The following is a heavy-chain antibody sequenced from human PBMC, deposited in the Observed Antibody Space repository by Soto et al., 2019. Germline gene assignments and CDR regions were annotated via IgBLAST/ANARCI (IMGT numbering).Heavy chain of an antibody. CDR2: IYYSGST. CDR1: GGSISSGGYY. Sequence: QVQLQESGPGLVKPSQTLSLTCTVSGGSISSGGYYWSWIRQHPGKGLEWIGYIYYSGSTYYNPSLKSRVTXXVXTXXNQCSLKLSSVTAADTAVYYCAREGYGDYRNWFDPWGQGTLVTVSS. J-gene: IGHJ5*02. CDR3: AREGYGDYRNWFDP. D-gene: IGHD4-17*01. V-gene: IGHV4-31*03.